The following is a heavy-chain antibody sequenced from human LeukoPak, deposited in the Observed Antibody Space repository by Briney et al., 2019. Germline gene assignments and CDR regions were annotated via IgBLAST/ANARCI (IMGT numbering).Heavy chain of an antibody. CDR3: AQGPESYYDFWSGPADY. J-gene: IGHJ4*02. Sequence: PGGSLRLSCAASGFTFSSYSMNWVRQAPGKGLEWVSSISSSSSYIYYADSVKGRFTISRDNAKNSLYLQMNSLRAEDTAVYYCAQGPESYYDFWSGPADYWGQGTLVTVSS. D-gene: IGHD3-3*01. V-gene: IGHV3-21*01. CDR1: GFTFSSYS. CDR2: ISSSSSYI.